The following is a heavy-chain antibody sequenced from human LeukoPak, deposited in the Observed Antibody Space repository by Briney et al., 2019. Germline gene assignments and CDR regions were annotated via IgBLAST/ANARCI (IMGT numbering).Heavy chain of an antibody. CDR2: TYYRSNWYN. V-gene: IGHV6-1*01. CDR3: VRGGQGDGHSADEGFDI. Sequence: SQTLSLTCAISGDSVVSNSSGNWIRQSPSIGLEWLGSTYYRSNWYNDYGVSVKSRININPDTSKNLFSLQLSSVTPEDTAVYYCVRGGQGDGHSADEGFDIWGQGTMVTVS. D-gene: IGHD5-18*01. CDR1: GDSVVSNSS. J-gene: IGHJ3*02.